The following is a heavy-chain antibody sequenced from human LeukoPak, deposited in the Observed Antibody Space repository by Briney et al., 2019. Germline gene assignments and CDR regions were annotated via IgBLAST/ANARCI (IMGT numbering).Heavy chain of an antibody. CDR3: AREGQQLVPPLDY. D-gene: IGHD6-6*01. Sequence: PSQTLSLTCTVSGSISSGSYYWSWIRQPAGKELEWIGRIYASGSTNYNPSLESRVTISIDTSKNQFSLKLTSLTAADTAVYYCAREGQQLVPPLDYWGQGTLVTVSS. CDR1: GSISSGSYY. V-gene: IGHV4-61*02. J-gene: IGHJ4*02. CDR2: IYASGST.